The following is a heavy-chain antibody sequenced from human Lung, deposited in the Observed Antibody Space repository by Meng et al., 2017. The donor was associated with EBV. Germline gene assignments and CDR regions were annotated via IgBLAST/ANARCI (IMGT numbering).Heavy chain of an antibody. Sequence: LHQSGPCLVNPSQTLSPPCAISGDSFSSNSAAWNWIRQSPSRGLGWLGRTYYRSKWYNDYAVSVKSRITINPDTSKNQFSLQLNSVTPEDTAVYYCASSRPLAGNWNYHYWGQGTLVTVSS. D-gene: IGHD1-7*01. CDR2: TYYRSKWYN. V-gene: IGHV6-1*01. CDR3: ASSRPLAGNWNYHY. J-gene: IGHJ4*02. CDR1: GDSFSSNSAA.